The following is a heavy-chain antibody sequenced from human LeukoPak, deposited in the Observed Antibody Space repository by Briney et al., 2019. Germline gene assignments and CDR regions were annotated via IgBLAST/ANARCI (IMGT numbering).Heavy chain of an antibody. CDR3: ARQIVVIDY. Sequence: GSLRLSCAASGFIFSSYSMNWVRQAPGKGLEWVSYISSSSSTIYYADSVKGRFTISRDNAKNSLYLQMNSLRAEDTAVYYCARQIVVIDYWGQGTLVTVSS. J-gene: IGHJ4*02. D-gene: IGHD3-22*01. CDR1: GFIFSSYS. CDR2: ISSSSSTI. V-gene: IGHV3-48*04.